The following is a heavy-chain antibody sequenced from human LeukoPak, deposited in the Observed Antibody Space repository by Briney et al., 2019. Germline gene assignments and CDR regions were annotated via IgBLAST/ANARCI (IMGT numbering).Heavy chain of an antibody. CDR3: ARGRYSSSPEYFDY. D-gene: IGHD6-6*01. V-gene: IGHV4-4*07. Sequence: PSQTLSLTCTVSGGSISSYYWSWIRQPAGKGLEWIGRIYTSGSTNYNPSLKSRVTISVDKSKNQFSLKLSSVTAADTAVYYCARGRYSSSPEYFDYWGQGTLVTVSS. CDR1: GGSISSYY. J-gene: IGHJ4*02. CDR2: IYTSGST.